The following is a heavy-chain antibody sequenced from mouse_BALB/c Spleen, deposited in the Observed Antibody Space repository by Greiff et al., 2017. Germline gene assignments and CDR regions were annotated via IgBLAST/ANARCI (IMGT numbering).Heavy chain of an antibody. J-gene: IGHJ1*01. D-gene: IGHD2-10*01. Sequence: QVQLKESGPGLVQPSQSLSITCTVSGFSLTSYGVHWVRQSPGKGLEWLGVIWSGGSTDYNAAFISRLSISKDNSKSQVFFKMNSLQADDTAIYYCARNIGAAYYGNSHWYFDVWGAGTTVTVSS. CDR2: IWSGGST. CDR3: ARNIGAAYYGNSHWYFDV. CDR1: GFSLTSYG. V-gene: IGHV2-4-1*01.